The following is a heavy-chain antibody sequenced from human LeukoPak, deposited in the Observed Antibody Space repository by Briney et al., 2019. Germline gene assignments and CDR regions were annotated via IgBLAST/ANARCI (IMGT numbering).Heavy chain of an antibody. D-gene: IGHD1-26*01. Sequence: GGSLRLSCAASGFTFSSYSMNWVRQAPGKGLEWVSSISSSSSYIYYADSVKGRVTISRDNAKTSLYLQMNSLRAEDTAVYYCARVASGSYSPPRYYYYYYMDVWGKGTTVTVSS. CDR3: ARVASGSYSPPRYYYYYYMDV. J-gene: IGHJ6*03. V-gene: IGHV3-21*01. CDR2: ISSSSSYI. CDR1: GFTFSSYS.